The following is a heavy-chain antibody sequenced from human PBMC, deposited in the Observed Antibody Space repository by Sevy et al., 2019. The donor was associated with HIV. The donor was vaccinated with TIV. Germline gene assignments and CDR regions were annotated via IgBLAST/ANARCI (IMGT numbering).Heavy chain of an antibody. Sequence: GGSLRLSCAASGFTFSSYWMHWVRQAPGKGLVWVSRINSNGGSTNYADSVKGRFTISRDNAKNTLYLQMNSLRAEDTAVYYCAREYSGTYYYFDYWGQGTLVTVSS. J-gene: IGHJ4*02. CDR1: GFTFSSYW. V-gene: IGHV3-74*01. D-gene: IGHD1-26*01. CDR2: INSNGGST. CDR3: AREYSGTYYYFDY.